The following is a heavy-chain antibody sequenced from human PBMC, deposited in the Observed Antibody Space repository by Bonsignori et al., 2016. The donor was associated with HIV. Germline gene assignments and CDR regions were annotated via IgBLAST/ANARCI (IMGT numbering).Heavy chain of an antibody. CDR1: GYTFNDYY. V-gene: IGHV1-2*02. CDR3: ARDGCGGDCYSPGSDY. J-gene: IGHJ4*02. CDR2: INPNGGGR. Sequence: ASVKVSCKASGYTFNDYYIHWVRQAPGQGLEWMGWINPNGGGRSYAQKFQGRVTMTRDTSISTAYMELSRLTSDDTAVYYCARDGCGGDCYSPGSDYWGQGTLVTVSS. D-gene: IGHD2-21*01.